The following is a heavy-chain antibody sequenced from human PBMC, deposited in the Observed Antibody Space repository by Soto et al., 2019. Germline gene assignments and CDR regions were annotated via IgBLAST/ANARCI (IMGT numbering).Heavy chain of an antibody. Sequence: SETLSLTCAVYGGSFSGYYWSWIRQPPGKGLEWIGEINHSGSTNYNPSLKSRVTISVDTSKNQFSLKLSSVTAADTAVYYCASHYGSGSYFSDYYYYYYMDVWGKGTTVTAP. CDR1: GGSFSGYY. CDR3: ASHYGSGSYFSDYYYYYYMDV. V-gene: IGHV4-34*01. CDR2: INHSGST. J-gene: IGHJ6*03. D-gene: IGHD3-10*01.